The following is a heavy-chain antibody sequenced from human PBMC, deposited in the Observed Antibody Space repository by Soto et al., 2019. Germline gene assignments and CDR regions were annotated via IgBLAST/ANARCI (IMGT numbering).Heavy chain of an antibody. V-gene: IGHV3-74*01. CDR1: GFSLRSQW. J-gene: IGHJ4*02. D-gene: IGHD3-3*01. CDR2: TSPDGST. Sequence: GGSLRLSCAASGFSLRSQWMHWIRQAPGKGLEWVSRTSPDGSTIYADSVKGRFTISRDNAKNTVYLQMNSLRAEDTAMYYCSVSIFGVVHYWGQGTLVTVSS. CDR3: SVSIFGVVHY.